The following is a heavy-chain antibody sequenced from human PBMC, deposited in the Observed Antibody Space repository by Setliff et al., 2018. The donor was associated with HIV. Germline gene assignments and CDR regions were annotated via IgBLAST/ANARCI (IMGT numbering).Heavy chain of an antibody. D-gene: IGHD6-13*01. CDR1: EFTFSSYA. V-gene: IGHV3-23*01. Sequence: LRLSCAASEFTFSSYAMSWVRQAPGKGLEWVSGISGSGGTTNYADSVKGRFTISRDNSKNTLYLLMNSLRAEDTAVYYCADQYSSSWTTFDYWGQGTLVTVSS. J-gene: IGHJ4*02. CDR2: ISGSGGTT. CDR3: ADQYSSSWTTFDY.